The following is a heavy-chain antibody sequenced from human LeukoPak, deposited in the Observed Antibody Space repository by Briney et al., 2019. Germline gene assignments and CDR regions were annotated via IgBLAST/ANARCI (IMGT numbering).Heavy chain of an antibody. J-gene: IGHJ4*02. V-gene: IGHV3-48*04. D-gene: IGHD1-26*01. CDR1: GFTFSTYA. CDR3: ARDGVGTTEFDY. CDR2: IETRGSPI. Sequence: GSLRLSCAASGFTFSTYAMNWVRQAPGKGPEWVSYIETRGSPIYYADSVKGRFTISRDNARNSLYLQMGSLRAEDTAIYFCARDGVGTTEFDYWGQGTLVTVSS.